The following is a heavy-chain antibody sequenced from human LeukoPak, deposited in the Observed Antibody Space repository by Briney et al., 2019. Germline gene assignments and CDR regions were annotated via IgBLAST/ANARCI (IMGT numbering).Heavy chain of an antibody. CDR3: AKDMPGGQRITMARGVMVGYYYYGMDV. V-gene: IGHV3-43*02. Sequence: GGSLRLSCGASGFTFDDYAMHWVRQAPGKGLEWVSLISGDGASTYYADSVKGRFTISRDNSKNSLYLQMNSLRTEDTASYYCAKDMPGGQRITMARGVMVGYYYYGMDVWGQGTTVTVSS. CDR2: ISGDGAST. D-gene: IGHD3-10*01. CDR1: GFTFDDYA. J-gene: IGHJ6*02.